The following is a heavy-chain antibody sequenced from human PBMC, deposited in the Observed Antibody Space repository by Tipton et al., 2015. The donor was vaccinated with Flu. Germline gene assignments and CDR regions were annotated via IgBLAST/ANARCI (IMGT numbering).Heavy chain of an antibody. D-gene: IGHD2/OR15-2a*01. Sequence: TLSLTCAVSGGSVTRSSYYWGWIRQPPGKGLEWIGSIYYSGSTYFNPSLKSRVTVSIDTSKKQFSLKLNSVTAADTAVYYCARLSLSFNAFDIWGQGTTVIVSS. CDR2: IYYSGST. V-gene: IGHV4-39*07. CDR1: GGSVTRSSYY. CDR3: ARLSLSFNAFDI. J-gene: IGHJ3*02.